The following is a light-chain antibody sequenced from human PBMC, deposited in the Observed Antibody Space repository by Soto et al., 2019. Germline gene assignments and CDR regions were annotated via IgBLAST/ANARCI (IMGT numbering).Light chain of an antibody. CDR2: DAS. CDR3: QQYKNYWT. CDR1: QSVSNS. V-gene: IGKV1-5*01. J-gene: IGKJ1*01. Sequence: DIQMTQSPSTLSASVGDRVTLTCRASQSVSNSVAWYQQKSGKAPKLLIYDASILESGVPSRFSGSGSGTEFTLTISSLQPDDFATYYCQQYKNYWTFGQGTKVEFK.